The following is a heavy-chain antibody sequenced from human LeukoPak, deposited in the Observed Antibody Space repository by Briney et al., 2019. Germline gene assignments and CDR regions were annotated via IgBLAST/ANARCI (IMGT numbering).Heavy chain of an antibody. V-gene: IGHV3-53*01. Sequence: YPGGSLRLSCAASGFTVSSNYMSWVRQAPGKGLEWVSVIYSGGSTYYADSVKGRFTISRDNSKNTLYLQMNSLRAEDTAVYYCARAPSGYEPFDYWGQGTLVTVSS. CDR2: IYSGGST. J-gene: IGHJ4*02. CDR3: ARAPSGYEPFDY. CDR1: GFTVSSNY. D-gene: IGHD5-12*01.